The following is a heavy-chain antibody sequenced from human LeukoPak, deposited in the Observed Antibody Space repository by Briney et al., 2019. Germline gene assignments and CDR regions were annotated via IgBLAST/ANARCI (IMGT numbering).Heavy chain of an antibody. J-gene: IGHJ4*02. V-gene: IGHV3-30*18. CDR2: ISYDGSKK. D-gene: IGHD6-13*01. CDR3: AKDIGYSSSSKGIDY. Sequence: GGSLRLSCAVSGFTINNQAMHWVRQVPGKGLEWVAVISYDGSKKYYGDSVRGRFTISRDNSKNTLYLQMNSLRAEDTAVYYCAKDIGYSSSSKGIDYWGQGTLVTVSS. CDR1: GFTINNQA.